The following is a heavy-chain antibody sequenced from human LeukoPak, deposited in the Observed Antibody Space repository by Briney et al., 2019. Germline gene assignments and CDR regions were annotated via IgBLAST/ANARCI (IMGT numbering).Heavy chain of an antibody. CDR2: ISAYNGNT. V-gene: IGHV1-18*01. CDR3: ARLGDPYNWNDNWFDP. J-gene: IGHJ5*02. CDR1: GYTFTSYG. D-gene: IGHD1-20*01. Sequence: ASVKVSCKASGYTFTSYGISWVRQAPGQGLEWMGWISAYNGNTNYAQRLQGRVTMTTDTSTSTAYMELRGLRSDDTAVYYCARLGDPYNWNDNWFDPWGQGTLVTVSS.